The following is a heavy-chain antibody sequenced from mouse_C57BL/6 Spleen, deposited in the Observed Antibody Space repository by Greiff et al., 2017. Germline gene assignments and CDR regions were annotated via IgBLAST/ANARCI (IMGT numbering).Heavy chain of an antibody. CDR3: AREGYDYEPFAY. J-gene: IGHJ3*01. CDR1: GYSFTGYY. CDR2: INPSTGGT. V-gene: IGHV1-42*01. D-gene: IGHD2-4*01. Sequence: VQLQQSGPELVKPGASVKISCKASGYSFTGYYMNWVKQSPEKSLEWIGEINPSTGGTTYNQKFKAKATLTVDKSSSTAYMQLKSLTSEDSAVYYCAREGYDYEPFAYWGQGTLVTVSA.